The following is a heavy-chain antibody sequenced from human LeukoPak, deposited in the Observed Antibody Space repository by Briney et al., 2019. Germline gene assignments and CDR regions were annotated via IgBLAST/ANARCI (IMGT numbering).Heavy chain of an antibody. CDR1: GGSISSYY. V-gene: IGHV4-59*01. Sequence: SETLSLTCTVSGGSISSYYWSWIRQPPGKGLEWIGYIYYSGSTNYNPSLKSRVTISVDTSKNQFSLKLSSVTAADTAVYYCARDGSSSWSTHRYGMDVWGQGTTVTVSS. CDR2: IYYSGST. J-gene: IGHJ6*02. D-gene: IGHD6-13*01. CDR3: ARDGSSSWSTHRYGMDV.